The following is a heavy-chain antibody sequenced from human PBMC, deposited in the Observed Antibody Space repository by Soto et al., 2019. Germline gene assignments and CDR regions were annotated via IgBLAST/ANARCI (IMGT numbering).Heavy chain of an antibody. CDR3: ACSSSWWNWFDP. D-gene: IGHD6-13*01. J-gene: IGHJ5*02. CDR2: ISSSSSTI. CDR1: GFTFSSYS. Sequence: EVQLVESGGGLVQPGGSLRLSCAASGFTFSSYSMNWVRQAPGKGLEWVSYISSSSSTIYYADSVKGRFTISRDNAKNSLYLQMNSLRDEDTAVYYCACSSSWWNWFDPWGQGTLVTVSS. V-gene: IGHV3-48*02.